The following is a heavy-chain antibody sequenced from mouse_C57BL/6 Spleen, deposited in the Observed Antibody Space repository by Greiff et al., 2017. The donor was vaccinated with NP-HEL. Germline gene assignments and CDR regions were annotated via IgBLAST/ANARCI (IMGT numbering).Heavy chain of an antibody. J-gene: IGHJ4*01. Sequence: QVHVKQSGAELARPGASVKLSCKASGYTFTSYGISWVKQRTGQGLEWIGEIYPRSGNTYYNEKFKGKATLTADESSSTAYMELRSLTSEDSAVYFCARGGSNKGFYAMDYWGQGTSVTVSS. CDR3: ARGGSNKGFYAMDY. CDR1: GYTFTSYG. CDR2: IYPRSGNT. D-gene: IGHD2-5*01. V-gene: IGHV1-81*01.